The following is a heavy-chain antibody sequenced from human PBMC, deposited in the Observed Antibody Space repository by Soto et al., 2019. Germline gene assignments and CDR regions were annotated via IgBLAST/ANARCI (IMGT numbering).Heavy chain of an antibody. CDR3: ESSGCIHYYSSTSCPFYY. V-gene: IGHV1-45*02. CDR1: GYTFTYRY. D-gene: IGHD2-2*01. Sequence: SVKVSCKASGYTFTYRYLHWVRQAPGQALEWMGWITPFNGNTNYAQKFQDRVTITRGRSMSTAYMELSSLRSEDTAMYYCESSGCIHYYSSTSCPFYYWGQGTLVPVSS. J-gene: IGHJ4*02. CDR2: ITPFNGNT.